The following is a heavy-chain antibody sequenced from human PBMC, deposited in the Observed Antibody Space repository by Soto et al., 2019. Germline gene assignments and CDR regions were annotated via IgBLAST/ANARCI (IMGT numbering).Heavy chain of an antibody. D-gene: IGHD3-9*01. V-gene: IGHV1-69*08. CDR2: IIPILGIA. CDR1: GGTFSSYT. J-gene: IGHJ3*02. Sequence: QVQLVQSGAEVKKPGSSVKVSCKASGGTFSSYTISWVRQAPGQGLEWMGRIIPILGIANYAQKFQGRVTITAAKSTSKAYMELSSLRSEDTAVYYCARDWRYFDWLLFGDAFDIWGQGTMVTVSS. CDR3: ARDWRYFDWLLFGDAFDI.